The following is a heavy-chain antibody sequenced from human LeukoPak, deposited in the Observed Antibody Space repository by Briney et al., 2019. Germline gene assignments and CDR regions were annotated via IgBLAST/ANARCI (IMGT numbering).Heavy chain of an antibody. J-gene: IGHJ4*02. CDR1: GGSISSTSYN. Sequence: PSETLSLTCTVSGGSISSTSYNWAWIPPPPGKGLEWVGSINYRGSTYYNPSLKSRVTISVDTSKNQFSLRLTSVTAADTAVYFCAREGDGLDWFVDFWGQGTLVTVSS. CDR3: AREGDGLDWFVDF. CDR2: INYRGST. V-gene: IGHV4-39*02. D-gene: IGHD3-9*01.